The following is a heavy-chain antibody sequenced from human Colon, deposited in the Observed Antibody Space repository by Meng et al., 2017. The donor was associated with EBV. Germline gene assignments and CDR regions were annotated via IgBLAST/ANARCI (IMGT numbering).Heavy chain of an antibody. Sequence: KHKGSCPASVTPSGTLSLPCAASGGSITERNSGRWVRQPPGKGLEWIGEIYHYGGTNYNPSLKSRVTISVDKSKNQISLKLTSVTAADTAVYYCARWAFIDSYGFDHWGQGTLVTVSS. CDR2: IYHYGGT. J-gene: IGHJ4*02. CDR3: ARWAFIDSYGFDH. V-gene: IGHV4-4*02. CDR1: GGSITERNS. D-gene: IGHD5-18*01.